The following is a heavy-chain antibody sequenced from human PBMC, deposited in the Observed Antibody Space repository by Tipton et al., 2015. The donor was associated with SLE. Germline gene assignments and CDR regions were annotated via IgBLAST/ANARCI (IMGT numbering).Heavy chain of an antibody. CDR1: GYDFTNYW. D-gene: IGHD3-16*01. V-gene: IGHV5-51*01. J-gene: IGHJ4*02. Sequence: QSGPEVRKPGESLKMSCKGSGYDFTNYWIGWVRQMPGKGLDWMGIIYPDDSDTTYSPPFQGQVTMSVDTSINTAYLQWSSLKASDTAMYYCARLGARGERDYLDFWGQGALVTVSS. CDR2: IYPDDSDT. CDR3: ARLGARGERDYLDF.